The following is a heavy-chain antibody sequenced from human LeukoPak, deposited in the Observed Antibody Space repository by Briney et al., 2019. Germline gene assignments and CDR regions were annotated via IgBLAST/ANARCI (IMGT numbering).Heavy chain of an antibody. V-gene: IGHV3-21*01. CDR1: GFTFSSYS. Sequence: PGGSLRLSCAASGFTFSSYSMNWVRQAPGKGLEWVSSISSSSSYIYYADSVKGRLTISRDNAKNSLYLQMNSLRAEDTAVYYCARDLSWTVAGYMDVWGKGTTVTVSS. CDR3: ARDLSWTVAGYMDV. D-gene: IGHD2-15*01. J-gene: IGHJ6*03. CDR2: ISSSSSYI.